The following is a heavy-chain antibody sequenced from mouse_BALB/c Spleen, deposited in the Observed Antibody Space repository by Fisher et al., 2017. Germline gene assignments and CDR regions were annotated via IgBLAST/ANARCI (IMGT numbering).Heavy chain of an antibody. Sequence: RFTISRDNAKNNLYLQMSSLKSEDTAMYYCARQGAYWYFDVWGAGTTVTVSS. V-gene: IGHV5-12-1*01. J-gene: IGHJ1*01. CDR3: ARQGAYWYFDV.